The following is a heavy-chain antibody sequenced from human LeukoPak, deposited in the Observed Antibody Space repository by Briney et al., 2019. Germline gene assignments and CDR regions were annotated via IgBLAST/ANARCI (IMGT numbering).Heavy chain of an antibody. CDR3: VREAYYFYGMDV. CDR2: ISGGGDYT. J-gene: IGHJ6*02. CDR1: GFTFSSYA. Sequence: GGSPRLSCAASGFTFSSYAMSWVRQAPGKGLEWVSAISGGGDYTYYADSVKGRFTISRDNAKNTLYLHINSLRAEDTAVFYCVREAYYFYGMDVWGQGTTVTVSS. V-gene: IGHV3-23*01. D-gene: IGHD1-26*01.